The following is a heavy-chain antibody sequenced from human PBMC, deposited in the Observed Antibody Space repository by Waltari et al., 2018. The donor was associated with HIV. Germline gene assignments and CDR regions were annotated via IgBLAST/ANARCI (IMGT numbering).Heavy chain of an antibody. CDR3: ARGGVDTGSGYYYGMDV. Sequence: QVQLQESGPGLVKPSETLSLTCTVSGGSISSYYWSWIRQPPGKGLEWIGYIYYSGSTNYNPSLKSRVTISVDTSKNQFSLKLSSVTAADTAVYYCARGGVDTGSGYYYGMDVWGQGTTVTVSS. CDR1: GGSISSYY. D-gene: IGHD5-18*01. CDR2: IYYSGST. V-gene: IGHV4-59*01. J-gene: IGHJ6*02.